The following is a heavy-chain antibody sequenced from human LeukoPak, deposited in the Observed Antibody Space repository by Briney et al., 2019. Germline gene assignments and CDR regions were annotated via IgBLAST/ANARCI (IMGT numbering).Heavy chain of an antibody. V-gene: IGHV3-21*01. J-gene: IGHJ4*02. CDR2: ISSSSSYI. D-gene: IGHD6-13*01. Sequence: GGSLRLSCAASGSTFSSYSMNWVRQAPGKGLEWVSSISSSSSYIYYADSVKGRFTISRDNAKNSLYLQMNSLRAEDTAVYYCARGYSSSWDQRSHYYFDYWGQGTLVTVSS. CDR3: ARGYSSSWDQRSHYYFDY. CDR1: GSTFSSYS.